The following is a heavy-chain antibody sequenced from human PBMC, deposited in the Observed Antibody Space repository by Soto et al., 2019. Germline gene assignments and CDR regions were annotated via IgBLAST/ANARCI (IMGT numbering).Heavy chain of an antibody. V-gene: IGHV2-5*02. CDR1: GFSLSTSGVG. Sequence: QITLKESGPTLVKPTQTLTLTCTFSGFSLSTSGVGVGWIRQPPGKALEWLALIYWDDDKRYSPSLRSRLTISKDTSKNQVVLTMTNMDPADTATYYCIQSRCGGDCLQSYASPYYYGLDVWGQGTTVAVSS. CDR3: IQSRCGGDCLQSYASPYYYGLDV. J-gene: IGHJ6*02. D-gene: IGHD2-21*02. CDR2: IYWDDDK.